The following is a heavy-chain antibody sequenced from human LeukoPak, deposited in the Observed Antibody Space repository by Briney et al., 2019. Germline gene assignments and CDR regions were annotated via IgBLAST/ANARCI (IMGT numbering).Heavy chain of an antibody. CDR1: GGSISNYY. CDR2: IYSSGST. V-gene: IGHV4-4*08. J-gene: IGHJ5*02. D-gene: IGHD4-17*01. Sequence: SETLSLTCTVSGGSISNYYWSWIRQPPGKGLEWIGYIYSSGSTYYNPSLSSRVTISVDRSKNQFSLQLTSVTAADTAVYYCARLPTGYPNWFDPWGQGTLVTVSS. CDR3: ARLPTGYPNWFDP.